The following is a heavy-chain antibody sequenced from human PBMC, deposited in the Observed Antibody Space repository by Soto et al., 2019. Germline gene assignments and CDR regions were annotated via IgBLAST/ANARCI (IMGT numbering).Heavy chain of an antibody. CDR3: ARDGGFYVDTALYGMDV. CDR2: ISSLSSTM. Sequence: QVHLVESGGGLVKPGGSLRLSGAASGFTFNEYYMTWVRQAPGKGLEWVSYISSLSSTMYYADSVRGRFTISRDNAKNSLYLQMNSLRAEDTAVYYCARDGGFYVDTALYGMDVWGQGTTVTVSS. V-gene: IGHV3-11*01. CDR1: GFTFNEYY. J-gene: IGHJ6*02. D-gene: IGHD5-18*01.